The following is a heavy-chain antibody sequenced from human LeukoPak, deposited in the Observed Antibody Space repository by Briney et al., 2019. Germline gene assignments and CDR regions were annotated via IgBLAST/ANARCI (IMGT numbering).Heavy chain of an antibody. CDR2: IIPIFGTA. D-gene: IGHD6-6*01. Sequence: SVKVSCQASGGTFSSYAISWVRQAPGQGLEWMGGIIPIFGTANYAQKFQGRVTITADESTSTAYMELSSLRSEDTAVYYCAREYLNARFFDYWGQGTLVTVSS. J-gene: IGHJ4*02. CDR3: AREYLNARFFDY. CDR1: GGTFSSYA. V-gene: IGHV1-69*13.